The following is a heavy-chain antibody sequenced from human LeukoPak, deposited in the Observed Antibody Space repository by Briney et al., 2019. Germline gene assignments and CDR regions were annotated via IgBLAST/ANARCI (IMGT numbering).Heavy chain of an antibody. V-gene: IGHV4-34*01. CDR2: INHSGST. Sequence: SETLSLTCAVHGGSFSGYYWSWIRQPPGKGLEWTGKINHSGSTNYNPSLESRVTISVDTSKNQFSLRLSSVTAADTAVYYCARGQSGIAAAGTPFDYWGQGTLVTVSS. CDR3: ARGQSGIAAAGTPFDY. CDR1: GGSFSGYY. D-gene: IGHD6-13*01. J-gene: IGHJ4*02.